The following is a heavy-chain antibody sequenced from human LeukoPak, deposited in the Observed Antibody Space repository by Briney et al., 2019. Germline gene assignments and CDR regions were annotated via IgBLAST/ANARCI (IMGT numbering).Heavy chain of an antibody. J-gene: IGHJ6*03. CDR1: SGSFNNYY. V-gene: IGHV4-34*01. CDR2: INHSGSA. D-gene: IGHD1-1*01. Sequence: PSETPSLTCAVYSGSFNNYYWNWIRQPPGEGLEWIGQINHSGSASYNAALKSRITISVDTSKNQFSLKVNSVTAADTAVYFCARSKETETTFHYFDYYMDVWGKGTTVTVSS. CDR3: ARSKETETTFHYFDYYMDV.